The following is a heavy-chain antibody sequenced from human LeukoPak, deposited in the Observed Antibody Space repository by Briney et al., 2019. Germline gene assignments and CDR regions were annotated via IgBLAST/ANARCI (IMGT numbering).Heavy chain of an antibody. J-gene: IGHJ5*02. CDR2: IYYSGST. CDR3: ARRSQTIFGVDIPFDP. Sequence: SETLSLTCTVSGGSISSSSYYWGWIRQPPGKGLEWIGSIYYSGSTYYNPSLKSRVTISVDTSKNQFSLKLSSVTAADTAVYYCARRSQTIFGVDIPFDPWGQGTLVTVSS. V-gene: IGHV4-39*01. D-gene: IGHD3-3*01. CDR1: GGSISSSSYY.